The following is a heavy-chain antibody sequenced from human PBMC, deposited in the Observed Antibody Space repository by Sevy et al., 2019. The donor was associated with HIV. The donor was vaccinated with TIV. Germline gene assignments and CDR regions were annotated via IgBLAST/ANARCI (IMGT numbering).Heavy chain of an antibody. V-gene: IGHV6-1*01. Sequence: SQTLSLTCAISGDSVSSNSAAWNRIRQSPSRGLEWLGRTYYRSKWYNDYAVSVKSRITINPDTSKNQFSLQLNSVTPEDTAVYYCARAPRWGFRDYYYYGMDVWGQGTTVTVSS. D-gene: IGHD1-26*01. CDR1: GDSVSSNSAA. J-gene: IGHJ6*02. CDR3: ARAPRWGFRDYYYYGMDV. CDR2: TYYRSKWYN.